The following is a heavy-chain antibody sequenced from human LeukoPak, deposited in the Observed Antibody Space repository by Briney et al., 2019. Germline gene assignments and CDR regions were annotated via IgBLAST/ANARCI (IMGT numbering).Heavy chain of an antibody. D-gene: IGHD3-22*01. CDR1: GFTFSSYA. Sequence: GGSLTLSCAASGFTFSSYAMHWVRQAPGKGLEWVAVISYDGSNKYYADSVKGRFTISRDNSKNTLYLQMNSLRTEDTAVYYCARAPYDSSGYYYYFDYWGQGNLVTLSS. V-gene: IGHV3-30-3*01. CDR3: ARAPYDSSGYYYYFDY. J-gene: IGHJ4*02. CDR2: ISYDGSNK.